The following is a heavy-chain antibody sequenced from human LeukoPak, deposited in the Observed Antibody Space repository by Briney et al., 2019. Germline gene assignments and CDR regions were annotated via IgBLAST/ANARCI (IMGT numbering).Heavy chain of an antibody. D-gene: IGHD1-26*01. Sequence: GGSLRLSCAASGLTFSSHWMHWVRQAPGKGLVWVSRITNDGSSTTYADSVKGRFTISRDNAKNSLYLQMNSLRAEDTAVYYCARDEDGSRFDYWGQGTLVTVSS. CDR3: ARDEDGSRFDY. J-gene: IGHJ4*02. CDR1: GLTFSSHW. CDR2: ITNDGSST. V-gene: IGHV3-74*01.